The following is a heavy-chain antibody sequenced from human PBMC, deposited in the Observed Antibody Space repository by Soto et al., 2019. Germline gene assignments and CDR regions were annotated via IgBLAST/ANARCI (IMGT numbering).Heavy chain of an antibody. CDR1: GGSINSYY. CDR2: IYYSGST. Sequence: SETLCLTCTVSGGSINSYYWSWIRQPPGKGLEWIGYIYYSGSTNYNPSLKSRVTISVDTSKNQFSLKLSSVTAADTAVYYCARDITGTTCLDVWGKGTTVTVSS. V-gene: IGHV4-59*01. CDR3: ARDITGTTCLDV. D-gene: IGHD1-7*01. J-gene: IGHJ6*04.